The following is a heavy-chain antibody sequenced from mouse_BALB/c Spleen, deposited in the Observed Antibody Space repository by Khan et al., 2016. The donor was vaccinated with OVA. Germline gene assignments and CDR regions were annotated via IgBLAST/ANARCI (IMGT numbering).Heavy chain of an antibody. D-gene: IGHD1-1*01. J-gene: IGHJ3*01. Sequence: VQLKQSGPELMKPGASVKISCKASGYSFTSYYIHWVKQSHGKTLKWIGFIDPFNGGSTYNQKFKVKATLTVDKSSSTAYMHLSSLTSEDSAVYYCARHGSTSWFAYWGQGTLVTVSA. CDR2: IDPFNGGS. V-gene: IGHV1-31*01. CDR1: GYSFTSYY. CDR3: ARHGSTSWFAY.